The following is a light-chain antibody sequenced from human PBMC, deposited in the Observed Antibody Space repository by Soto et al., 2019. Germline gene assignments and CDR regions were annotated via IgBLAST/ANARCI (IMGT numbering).Light chain of an antibody. CDR3: HVWDSNSEHV. V-gene: IGLV3-21*04. J-gene: IGLJ1*01. CDR1: NFGSKS. Sequence: SYELTQPPSVSVAPGKTARITCGGDNFGSKSVHWYQQKPGQAPVLVIHFDRDRPSGIPERFSGSNSGNTATLTISRVEAGDEADYYCHVWDSNSEHVFGTGTKLTVL. CDR2: FDR.